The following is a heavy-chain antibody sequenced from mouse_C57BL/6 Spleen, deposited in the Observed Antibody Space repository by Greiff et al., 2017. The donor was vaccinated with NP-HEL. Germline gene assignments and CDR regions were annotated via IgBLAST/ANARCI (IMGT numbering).Heavy chain of an antibody. V-gene: IGHV5-12*01. D-gene: IGHD2-5*01. J-gene: IGHJ1*03. CDR3: ARLYSNYGYFDV. Sequence: EVMLVESGGGLVQPGGSLKLSCAASGFTFSDYYMYWVRQTPEKRLEWVAYISNGGGSTYYPATVKGRFTISRDNAKNTLYLQMSRLKSEDTAMYYCARLYSNYGYFDVWGTGTTVTVSS. CDR2: ISNGGGST. CDR1: GFTFSDYY.